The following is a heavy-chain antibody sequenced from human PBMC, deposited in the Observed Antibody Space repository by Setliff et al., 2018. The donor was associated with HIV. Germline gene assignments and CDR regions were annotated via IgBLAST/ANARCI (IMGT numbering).Heavy chain of an antibody. CDR3: ARHVDIVAPFDF. V-gene: IGHV4-39*01. D-gene: IGHD5-12*01. CDR2: IFSSGST. J-gene: IGHJ4*02. CDR1: GASIPSSSHY. Sequence: TLSLTCTVSGASIPSSSHYWGWIRQPPGKGLQWIGTIFSSGSTYYDPSLKSRVTISIDSTKNQISLKLNFVTAADTAVYYCARHVDIVAPFDFWGQGTLVTVSS.